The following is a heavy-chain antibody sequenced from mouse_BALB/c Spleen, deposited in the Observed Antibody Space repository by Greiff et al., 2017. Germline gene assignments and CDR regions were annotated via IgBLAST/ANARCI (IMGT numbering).Heavy chain of an antibody. V-gene: IGHV3-8*02. J-gene: IGHJ4*01. Sequence: EVKLMESGPSLVKPSQTLSLTCSVTGDSITSGYWNWIRKFPGNKLEYMGYISYSGSTYYNPSLKSRISITRDTSKNQYYLQLNSVTTEDTATYYCARYRDYRYDEGAMDYWGQGTSVTVSS. CDR3: ARYRDYRYDEGAMDY. CDR1: GDSITSGY. D-gene: IGHD2-14*01. CDR2: ISYSGST.